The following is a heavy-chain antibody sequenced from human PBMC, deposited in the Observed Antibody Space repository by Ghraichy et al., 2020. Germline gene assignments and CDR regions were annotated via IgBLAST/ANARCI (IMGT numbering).Heavy chain of an antibody. D-gene: IGHD2-2*01. CDR2: IYSGGST. CDR1: GFTVSSNY. V-gene: IGHV3-53*01. CDR3: ARAVPPDDYFDY. J-gene: IGHJ4*02. Sequence: GGTLRLSCAASGFTVSSNYMSWVRQAPGKGLEWVSVIYSGGSTYYADSVKGRFTISRDNSKNTLYLQMNSLRAEDTAVYYCARAVPPDDYFDYWGQGTLVTVSS.